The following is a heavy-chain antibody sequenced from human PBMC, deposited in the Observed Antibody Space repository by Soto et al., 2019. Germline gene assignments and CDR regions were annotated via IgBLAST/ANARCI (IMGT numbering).Heavy chain of an antibody. J-gene: IGHJ1*01. Sequence: QVLLVQSGAEVKKPGASVKVSCKASGYSFTGYNMHWVRPAPGQGLEWMGWINPNSGGANYAQKFQDRVTMTRDTSITTAYMELSRLTSDDTAVYYCAREGSSSSEYFQHWGQGTLVTVSS. D-gene: IGHD6-6*01. CDR1: GYSFTGYN. CDR3: AREGSSSSEYFQH. CDR2: INPNSGGA. V-gene: IGHV1-2*02.